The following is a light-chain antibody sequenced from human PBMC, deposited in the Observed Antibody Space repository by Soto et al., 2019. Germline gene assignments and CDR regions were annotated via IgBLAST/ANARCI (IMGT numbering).Light chain of an antibody. CDR2: GAS. CDR3: QQHCSSPKT. J-gene: IGKJ1*01. V-gene: IGKV3-20*01. CDR1: QSVSSSY. Sequence: EIVLTQSPGTLSLSPGERATLSCRASQSVSSSYLAWYQQKPGQAPRLLIYGASSRATGIPDRFSGSGSATDFTLNIIRLEPEDFAGYYGQQHCSSPKTFGQGTKVEIK.